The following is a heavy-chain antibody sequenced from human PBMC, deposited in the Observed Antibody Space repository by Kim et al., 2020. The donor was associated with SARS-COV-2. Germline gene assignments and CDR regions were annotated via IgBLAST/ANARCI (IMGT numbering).Heavy chain of an antibody. CDR1: GGSISSSSYY. V-gene: IGHV4-39*02. Sequence: SETLSLTCTVSGGSISSSSYYWGWIRQPPGKGLEWIGSIYYSGSTYYNPSLKSRVTISVDTSKNQFSLKLSSVTAADTAVYYCAREQPTPDYWGQGTLVTVSS. CDR3: AREQPTPDY. J-gene: IGHJ4*02. CDR2: IYYSGST. D-gene: IGHD1-1*01.